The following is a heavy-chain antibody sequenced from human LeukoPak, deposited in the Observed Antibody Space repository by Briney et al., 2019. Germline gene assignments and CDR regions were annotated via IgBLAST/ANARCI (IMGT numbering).Heavy chain of an antibody. Sequence: PGGSLRLSCAASGFTFSSYWMSWVRQAPGKGLEWVANIKQDGSEKYYVDSVKGRFTISRDNAKNSLYLQMNSLRAEDTAVYYCARDTALYYDFWSGLRKNYYYYMDVWGKGTTVTVSS. CDR1: GFTFSSYW. D-gene: IGHD3-3*01. CDR3: ARDTALYYDFWSGLRKNYYYYMDV. V-gene: IGHV3-7*01. J-gene: IGHJ6*03. CDR2: IKQDGSEK.